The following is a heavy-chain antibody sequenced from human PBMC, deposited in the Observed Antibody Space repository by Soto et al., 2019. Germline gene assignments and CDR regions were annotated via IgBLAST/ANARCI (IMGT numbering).Heavy chain of an antibody. V-gene: IGHV3-15*01. D-gene: IGHD3-9*01. CDR3: TTGIYYDILTGYHNVAY. Sequence: GSLRLSCAASGLNLSHPWMTRVRQAAGKGLEWVGRIKSKTDGGTADYAAPVKGRFTISRDDSKNTVYLQMNSLKTEDTAVYYCTTGIYYDILTGYHNVAYWGQGTLVTVSS. J-gene: IGHJ4*02. CDR2: IKSKTDGGTA. CDR1: GLNLSHPW.